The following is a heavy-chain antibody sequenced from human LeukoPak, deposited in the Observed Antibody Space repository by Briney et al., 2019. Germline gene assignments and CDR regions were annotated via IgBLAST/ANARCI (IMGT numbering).Heavy chain of an antibody. J-gene: IGHJ4*02. V-gene: IGHV4-34*01. CDR3: ARGIVGAILDY. CDR1: GGSFRGYR. D-gene: IGHD1-26*01. Sequence: SETLSLTCAVYGGSFRGYRWGWVRQPPGKGLEWIGEINHSGSTNYNPSLKSRVTISVDTSKNQFSLKLSSVTAADTAVYYCARGIVGAILDYWGQGTLVTVSS. CDR2: INHSGST.